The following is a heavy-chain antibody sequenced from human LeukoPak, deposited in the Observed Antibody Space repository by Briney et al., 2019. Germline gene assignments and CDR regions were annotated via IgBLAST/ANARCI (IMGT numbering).Heavy chain of an antibody. CDR3: VPIKGLYYFYYYMDV. J-gene: IGHJ6*03. CDR2: IYYSGST. Sequence: SETLSLTCTVSGGSVRNTNYYWGWIRQPPGKGLEWIASIYYSGSTYYTPSLKSRVTISIDTSKNQFSLKLSSVTAADTALYYCVPIKGLYYFYYYMDVWGKGTTVTISS. V-gene: IGHV4-39*01. CDR1: GGSVRNTNYY.